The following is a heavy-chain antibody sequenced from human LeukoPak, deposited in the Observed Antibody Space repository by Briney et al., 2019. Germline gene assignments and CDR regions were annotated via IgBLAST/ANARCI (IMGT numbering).Heavy chain of an antibody. CDR2: IFTSGTT. V-gene: IGHV4-61*02. J-gene: IGHJ5*02. Sequence: SETLSLTCIVSGGSISSGTYYWYWVRQPAGKGLEWIGRIFTSGTTNYNPSLKSRLTISVDRSKNQFSVKLSIVPAADTAGDYCARGEGSGWFDPWGQGTLVTVSS. D-gene: IGHD3-10*01. CDR1: GGSISSGTYY. CDR3: ARGEGSGWFDP.